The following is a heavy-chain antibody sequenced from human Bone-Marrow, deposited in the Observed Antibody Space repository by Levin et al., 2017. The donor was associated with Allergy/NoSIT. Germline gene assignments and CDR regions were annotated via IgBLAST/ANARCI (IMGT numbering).Heavy chain of an antibody. J-gene: IGHJ4*02. V-gene: IGHV1-24*01. CDR3: ATSYEIGSYDN. D-gene: IGHD1-26*01. Sequence: ASVKVSCKVSGYTLAEVSLHWVRQTPEAGLEWMGGFDPEEGETILAQRFQGRVSVTEDPSTDTAYMELSSLRSEDTAVYYCATSYEIGSYDNWGQGTLVTVSS. CDR1: GYTLAEVS. CDR2: FDPEEGET.